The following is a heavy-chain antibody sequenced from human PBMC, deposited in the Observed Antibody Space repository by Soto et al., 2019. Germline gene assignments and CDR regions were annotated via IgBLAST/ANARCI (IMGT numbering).Heavy chain of an antibody. Sequence: QLQLQESGPGLVKPSETLSLTCTVSGGSISSSRYYWGCIRQPPGKGLEWIGNIYYTGSTHYNPSLKRRVTMSVDTSKNQFSLKLTSVTAADTAVYYCAREWGSGSYIDYWGQGTLVTVSS. CDR1: GGSISSSRYY. V-gene: IGHV4-39*01. J-gene: IGHJ4*02. CDR2: IYYTGST. D-gene: IGHD3-10*01. CDR3: AREWGSGSYIDY.